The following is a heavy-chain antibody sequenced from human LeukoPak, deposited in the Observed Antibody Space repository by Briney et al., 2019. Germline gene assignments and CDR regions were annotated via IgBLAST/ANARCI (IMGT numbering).Heavy chain of an antibody. D-gene: IGHD3-22*01. Sequence: GGSLRLSCAASGFTFSDYYMSWIRQAPGKGLEWVSYISSSGSTIYYADSVKGRFTISRDNAKNSLYLQMNSLRAEDTAVYHCARDGTRDSSGYYYGLYWGQGTLVTVSS. V-gene: IGHV3-11*01. CDR1: GFTFSDYY. CDR3: ARDGTRDSSGYYYGLY. CDR2: ISSSGSTI. J-gene: IGHJ4*02.